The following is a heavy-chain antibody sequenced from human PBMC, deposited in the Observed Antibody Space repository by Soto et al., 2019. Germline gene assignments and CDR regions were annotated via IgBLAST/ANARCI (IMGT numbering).Heavy chain of an antibody. CDR1: GYSFTNYG. D-gene: IGHD3-10*01. CDR2: INAGNGNT. J-gene: IGHJ6*03. Sequence: QVQLVQSGAEVKKPGASVKVSCKASGYSFTNYGIHWVRQAPRQRLEWMGWINAGNGNTKYSQKFQGRVSITRDTSASTAHMELSSLRSEDTALYYCARDKTLLWYGESYNYDMDVWGKGTKVTVSS. V-gene: IGHV1-3*01. CDR3: ARDKTLLWYGESYNYDMDV.